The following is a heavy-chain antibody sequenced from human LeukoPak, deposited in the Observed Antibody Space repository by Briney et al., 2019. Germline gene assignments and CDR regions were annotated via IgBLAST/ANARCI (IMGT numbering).Heavy chain of an antibody. V-gene: IGHV1-2*02. D-gene: IGHD1-26*01. CDR3: VRDIVGATVDY. CDR2: INPNSGGT. Sequence: ASVKVSCKASGYIFTDYFLHWVRQAPGQGLEWMGWINPNSGGTNYAQKFQGRVTMTRDTSTSTAYMGLRSLRSDDTAMFYCVRDIVGATVDYWGQGTLVTVSS. CDR1: GYIFTDYF. J-gene: IGHJ4*02.